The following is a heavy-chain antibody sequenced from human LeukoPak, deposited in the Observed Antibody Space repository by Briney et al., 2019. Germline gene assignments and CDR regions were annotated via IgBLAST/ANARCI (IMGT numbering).Heavy chain of an antibody. D-gene: IGHD2-2*01. CDR3: ARVGQLAFDY. CDR2: IYHSGST. CDR1: GYSISSGYY. J-gene: IGHJ4*01. V-gene: IGHV4-38-2*02. Sequence: SETLSLTCTVSGYSISSGYYWGWILQPPGKGLEWIGSIYHSGSTYYNPSLKSRVTISVDTSKNQFSLKLSSVTAADTAVYYCARVGQLAFDYWGHGTLVTVSS.